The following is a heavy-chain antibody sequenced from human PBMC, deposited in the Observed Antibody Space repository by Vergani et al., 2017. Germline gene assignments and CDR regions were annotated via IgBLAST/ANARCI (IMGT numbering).Heavy chain of an antibody. D-gene: IGHD5-18*01. CDR1: GGTFSSYA. CDR2: IIPIFGTA. J-gene: IGHJ3*02. V-gene: IGHV1-69*01. Sequence: QVQLVQSGAEVKKPGSSVKVSCKASGGTFSSYAISWVRQAPGQGLEWMGGIIPIFGTANYAQKFQGRVTITADESTSTAYMELSILRSEDTAVYYCARVFRGYSYGPAAFDIWGQGTMVTVSS. CDR3: ARVFRGYSYGPAAFDI.